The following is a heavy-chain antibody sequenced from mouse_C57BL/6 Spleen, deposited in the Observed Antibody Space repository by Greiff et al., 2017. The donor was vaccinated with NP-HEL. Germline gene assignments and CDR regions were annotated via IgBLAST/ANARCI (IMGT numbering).Heavy chain of an antibody. J-gene: IGHJ4*01. CDR1: GFSLTSYG. V-gene: IGHV2-2*01. Sequence: VHLVESGPGLVQPSQSLSITCTVSGFSLTSYGVHWVRQSPGKGLEWLGVIWSGGSTDYNAAFISRLSISKDNSKSQVFFKMNSLQADDTAIYYCARNPYYGSSYYAMDYWGQGTSVTVSS. CDR3: ARNPYYGSSYYAMDY. CDR2: IWSGGST. D-gene: IGHD1-1*01.